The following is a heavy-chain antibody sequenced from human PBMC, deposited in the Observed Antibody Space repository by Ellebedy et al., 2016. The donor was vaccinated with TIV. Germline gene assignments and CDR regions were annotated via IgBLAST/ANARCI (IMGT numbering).Heavy chain of an antibody. V-gene: IGHV4-39*07. CDR3: ARHVFGVGYYYDSSGYYMAYGMDV. CDR2: IYYSGST. Sequence: SETLSLTXTVSGGSISSSSYYWGWIRQPPGKGLEWIGSIYYSGSTYYNPSLKSRVTISVDTSKNQFSLKLSSVTAADTAVYYCARHVFGVGYYYDSSGYYMAYGMDVWGQGTTVTVSS. J-gene: IGHJ6*02. CDR1: GGSISSSSYY. D-gene: IGHD3-22*01.